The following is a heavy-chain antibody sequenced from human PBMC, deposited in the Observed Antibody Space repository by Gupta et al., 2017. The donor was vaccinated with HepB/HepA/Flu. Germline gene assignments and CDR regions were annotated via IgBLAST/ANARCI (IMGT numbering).Heavy chain of an antibody. CDR3: ARGARLLRWWYFDY. V-gene: IGHV3-33*01. Sequence: QVQLVESGGGVVQPGRSLRLSCAASGFTFSSYGMHWVRQAPGKGLEWVAVIWYDGSNKYYADSVKGRFTISRDNSKNTLYLQMNSLRAEDTAVYYCARGARLLRWWYFDYWGQGTLVTVSS. J-gene: IGHJ4*02. D-gene: IGHD4-23*01. CDR1: GFTFSSYG. CDR2: IWYDGSNK.